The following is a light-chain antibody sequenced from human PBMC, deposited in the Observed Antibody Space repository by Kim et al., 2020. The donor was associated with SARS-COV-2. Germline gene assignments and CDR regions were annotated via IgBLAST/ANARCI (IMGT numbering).Light chain of an antibody. CDR3: SSYTSSSTLDV. CDR2: DVS. J-gene: IGLJ1*01. V-gene: IGLV2-14*03. CDR1: NNDVGGYNY. Sequence: SITISVTGTNNDVGGYNYVSWYQQHPGKAPKRMIYDVSNRPSGVSNRFSGSKSGNTASLTISGLQAEDEADYYCSSYTSSSTLDVFGTGTKVTVL.